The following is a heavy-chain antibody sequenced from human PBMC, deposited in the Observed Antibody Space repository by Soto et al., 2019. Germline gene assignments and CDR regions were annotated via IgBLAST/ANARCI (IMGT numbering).Heavy chain of an antibody. V-gene: IGHV3-74*01. Sequence: EVQLVESGGGLVQPGGSLRLSCAASGFTFSSYWMHWVRQAPGKGLVWVSRINGDGSSTSYADSAKGRFTISRDNAKNTLYRQMNSLRAEDTAVYYCARDRITMEDPWGQGTLVTVSS. CDR2: INGDGSST. J-gene: IGHJ5*02. CDR3: ARDRITMEDP. D-gene: IGHD3-10*01. CDR1: GFTFSSYW.